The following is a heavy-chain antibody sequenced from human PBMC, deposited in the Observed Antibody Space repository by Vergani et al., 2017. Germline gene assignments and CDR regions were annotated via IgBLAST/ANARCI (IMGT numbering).Heavy chain of an antibody. CDR2: IKSTFDRGTT. J-gene: IGHJ6*02. D-gene: IGHD2-21*01. CDR3: TTDPRYCGDGSCYWLRDHHYYGMDV. V-gene: IGHV3-15*07. Sequence: EVQLVESGGGIVKPGGSLRLSCVASGFSFRNAWMNWVRRTPGKGLAWVGRIKSTFDRGTTDYAAAVKGRFTISRDDSKNTLFLQMNSLKTEDIGVYYCTTDPRYCGDGSCYWLRDHHYYGMDVWGQGTTVTVSS. CDR1: GFSFRNAW.